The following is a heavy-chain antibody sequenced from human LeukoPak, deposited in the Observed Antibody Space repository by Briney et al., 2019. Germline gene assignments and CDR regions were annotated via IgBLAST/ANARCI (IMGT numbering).Heavy chain of an antibody. J-gene: IGHJ3*02. D-gene: IGHD3-22*01. Sequence: SETLSLTCTVSGGSISTYYWSWIRQSPGKGLEWIGYIFYGVSADYNPSLKSRVTISVDTSKKHFSLQLRSVTAADTAVYYCARVGDISGVRGFDIWGQGTMVTVSS. CDR3: ARVGDISGVRGFDI. V-gene: IGHV4-59*01. CDR1: GGSISTYY. CDR2: IFYGVSA.